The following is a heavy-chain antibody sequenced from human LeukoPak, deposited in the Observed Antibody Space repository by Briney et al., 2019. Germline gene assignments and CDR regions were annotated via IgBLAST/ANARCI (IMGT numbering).Heavy chain of an antibody. CDR2: IYYSGST. D-gene: IGHD5-18*01. CDR1: GGSFSGYY. V-gene: IGHV4-59*01. J-gene: IGHJ4*02. Sequence: SETLSLTCAVYGGSFSGYYWSWIRQPPGKGLEWIGYIYYSGSTNYNPSLKSRVTISVDTSKNQFSLKLSSVTAADTAVYYCARTSDVDTAMVFDYWGQGTLVTVSS. CDR3: ARTSDVDTAMVFDY.